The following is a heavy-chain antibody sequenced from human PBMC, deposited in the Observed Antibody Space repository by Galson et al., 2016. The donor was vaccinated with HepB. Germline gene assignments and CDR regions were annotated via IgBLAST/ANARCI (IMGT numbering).Heavy chain of an antibody. CDR2: IKSKTHGETT. CDR1: GITFTNAW. J-gene: IGHJ1*01. CDR3: ANGAPNFVAGY. D-gene: IGHD1-7*01. V-gene: IGHV3-15*01. Sequence: SLRLSCAASGITFTNAWMTWVRKAPGKGLEWVGRIKSKTHGETTDYAAPVRGRFTVSRDDSSNTVYLQMNSLKTEDTAVYYCANGAPNFVAGYWGQGKLVIVSS.